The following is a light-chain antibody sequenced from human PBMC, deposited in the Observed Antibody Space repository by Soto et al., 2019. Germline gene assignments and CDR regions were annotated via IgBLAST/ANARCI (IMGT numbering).Light chain of an antibody. Sequence: DIQMTQSPSSLSASVGDRVNITCRASQSISSYLNWYQQKRGKAPKLLVYAASRLQSGVPSRFSGTGSGTDFTLTISSLQPEDFATYYCQQSFRTPFTFGPGNKLDIK. J-gene: IGKJ3*01. CDR1: QSISSY. CDR3: QQSFRTPFT. V-gene: IGKV1-39*01. CDR2: AAS.